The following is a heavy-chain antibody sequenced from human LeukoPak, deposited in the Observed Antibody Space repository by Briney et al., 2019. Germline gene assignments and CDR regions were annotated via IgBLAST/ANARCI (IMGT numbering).Heavy chain of an antibody. CDR3: AKDMEFIGASSKYYFDY. D-gene: IGHD6-6*01. Sequence: TGGSLRLSCEVSGFTFITYWMSWVRQAPGKGLEWVANIKQDGSERYYVDSVKGRFTISRDNAKNSLYLQLNSLRAEDTAVYYCAKDMEFIGASSKYYFDYLGQGALVTVSS. J-gene: IGHJ4*02. CDR2: IKQDGSER. V-gene: IGHV3-7*04. CDR1: GFTFITYW.